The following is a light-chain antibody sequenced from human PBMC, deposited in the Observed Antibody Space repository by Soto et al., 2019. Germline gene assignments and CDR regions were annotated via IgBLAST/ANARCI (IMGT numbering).Light chain of an antibody. J-gene: IGLJ2*01. CDR2: DVS. Sequence: QSVLTQPASVSGSPGQSITISCTGTSSDVGGYNYVSWYQQHPGKAPKLMIYDVSNRPSGVSNRFSGSKSAYTASLTISGLQAEDEADYYCSSYTSISTVVFGGGTQLTVL. CDR3: SSYTSISTVV. CDR1: SSDVGGYNY. V-gene: IGLV2-14*01.